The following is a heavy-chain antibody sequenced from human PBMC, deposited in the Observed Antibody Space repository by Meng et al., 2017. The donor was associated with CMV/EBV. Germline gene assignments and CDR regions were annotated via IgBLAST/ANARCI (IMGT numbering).Heavy chain of an antibody. CDR1: GYTFTSYD. CDR3: ARDFSSYDFWSGYQSYYYGMDV. Sequence: ASVKVSCKASGYTFTSYDINWVRQATGQGLEWMGWMNPNSGNTGYAQKFQGRVTITRNTSISTAYMELSRLRSDDTAVYYCARDFSSYDFWSGYQSYYYGMDVWGQGTTVTVSS. V-gene: IGHV1-8*03. J-gene: IGHJ6*02. CDR2: MNPNSGNT. D-gene: IGHD3-3*01.